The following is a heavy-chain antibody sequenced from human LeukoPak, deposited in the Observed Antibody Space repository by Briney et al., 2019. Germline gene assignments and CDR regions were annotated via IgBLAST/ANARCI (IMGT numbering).Heavy chain of an antibody. J-gene: IGHJ2*01. Sequence: SETLSLTCTVSGDSISGYYWNWIRQPPGKGLQWIGKINRSGSTDYNPSLKSRVTLSFDKSKKQLSVTLSSVTAADTAVYYCARGGTLTEVYNHWYFDLWGRGTLVTVS. CDR3: ARGGTLTEVYNHWYFDL. CDR1: GDSISGYY. V-gene: IGHV4-34*01. D-gene: IGHD1-1*01. CDR2: INRSGST.